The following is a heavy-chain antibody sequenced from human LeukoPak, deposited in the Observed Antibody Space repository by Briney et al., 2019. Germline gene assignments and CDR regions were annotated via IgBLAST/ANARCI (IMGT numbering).Heavy chain of an antibody. CDR3: ATQRGSYLWGTDFDY. CDR1: GYIFTSYY. Sequence: ASVKVSCKASGYIFTSYYMHWVRQAPGQGLEWMGWINPNSGDTKYAQKFQGRVTMTRDTSISTAYMELSRLRSDDTAVYYCATQRGSYLWGTDFDYWGQGTLVTVSS. CDR2: INPNSGDT. J-gene: IGHJ4*02. V-gene: IGHV1-2*02. D-gene: IGHD3-16*01.